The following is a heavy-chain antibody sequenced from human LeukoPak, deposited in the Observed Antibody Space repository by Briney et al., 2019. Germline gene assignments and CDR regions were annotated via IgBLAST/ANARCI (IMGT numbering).Heavy chain of an antibody. J-gene: IGHJ5*02. Sequence: GGSLRLSCAASGFSFSSYWINWVRQAPGKGLEWVANINPAASVKYYVDSVKGRFTISRDNAKNSVYLQMNSLRVEDTAIYYCAPSPWGQGTLVTVSS. CDR1: GFSFSSYW. CDR2: INPAASVK. CDR3: APSP. V-gene: IGHV3-7*01.